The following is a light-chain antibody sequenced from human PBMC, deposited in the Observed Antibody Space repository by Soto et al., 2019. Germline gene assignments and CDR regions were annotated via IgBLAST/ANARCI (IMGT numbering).Light chain of an antibody. V-gene: IGLV1-44*01. CDR2: NNS. CDR3: SAWDESLNAGGNHV. J-gene: IGLJ1*01. Sequence: QSVLTQPPSASGTPGQRVTISCSGSNSNIGINTVNWYQQLPGAAPKLLIFNNSQRPSGVPDRFSGSKSGTSASLVISGLQSEDEADYYCSAWDESLNAGGNHVFGMGTKVTVL. CDR1: NSNIGINT.